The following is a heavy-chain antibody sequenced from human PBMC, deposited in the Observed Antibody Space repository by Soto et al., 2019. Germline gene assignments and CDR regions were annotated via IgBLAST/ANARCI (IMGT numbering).Heavy chain of an antibody. CDR3: AQIDSGSNNVGG. J-gene: IGHJ4*02. CDR1: GFTFSNSW. Sequence: GGSLRLSCAASGFTFSNSWMHWVRQVPGKGLVWVSCIKSDGSTTNYADSVKGRFTISRDNAKNTLYLQMNSLKAEDTAVYYCAQIDSGSNNVGGWGQGTLVTVSS. V-gene: IGHV3-74*01. CDR2: IKSDGSTT. D-gene: IGHD1-26*01.